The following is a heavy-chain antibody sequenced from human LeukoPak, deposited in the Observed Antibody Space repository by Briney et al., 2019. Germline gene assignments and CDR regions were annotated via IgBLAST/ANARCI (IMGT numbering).Heavy chain of an antibody. CDR3: EKDELRSIDGVDI. J-gene: IGHJ3*02. CDR2: IRYDGSSK. CDR1: GFSFRRYG. V-gene: IGHV3-30*02. Sequence: PGGSLRLSCAASGFSFRRYGMHWVRQAPGKGLEWVAFIRYDGSSKYHANTVKGRFTVSRDNSKNTLYLQRDSLPAENTAGYYCEKDELRSIDGVDIWGQGTMVTVSS. D-gene: IGHD3-10*01.